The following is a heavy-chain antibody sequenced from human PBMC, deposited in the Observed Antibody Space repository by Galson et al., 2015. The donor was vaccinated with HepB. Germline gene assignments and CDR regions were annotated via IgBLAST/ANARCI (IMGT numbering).Heavy chain of an antibody. Sequence: CAISGDSVSSNSAAWNWIRQSPSRGLEWLGRTYYRSKWYNDYAVSVKSRITINPDTSKNQFSLKLSSVTAADTAVYYCARVPRGHDYFFDYWGQGTLVTVVS. CDR3: ARVPRGHDYFFDY. D-gene: IGHD5-12*01. CDR1: GDSVSSNSAA. V-gene: IGHV6-1*01. CDR2: TYYRSKWYN. J-gene: IGHJ4*02.